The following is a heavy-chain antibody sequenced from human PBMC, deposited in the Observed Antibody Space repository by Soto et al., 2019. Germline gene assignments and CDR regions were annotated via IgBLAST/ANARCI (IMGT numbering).Heavy chain of an antibody. CDR2: ISCSGGST. V-gene: IGHV3-23*01. CDR3: AKGRYCSSTSCYDYYYGMHX. CDR1: GFTFSSYA. Sequence: PGGSLRLSCAASGFTFSSYAMSWVRQAPGKGLEGVSSISCSGGSTYYEDSVKVRFTISIDNSKNTLYLQMNSLRAEDTAVYYCAKGRYCSSTSCYDYYYGMHXWGQGTTVTVS. J-gene: IGHJ6*02. D-gene: IGHD2-2*01.